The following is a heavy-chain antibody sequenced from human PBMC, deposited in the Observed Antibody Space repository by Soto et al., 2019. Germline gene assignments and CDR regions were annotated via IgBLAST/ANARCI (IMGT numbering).Heavy chain of an antibody. Sequence: QVQLQESGPGLVKPSETLSLTCTVSGGSVSGGSYYWNWIRQPPGKGLEWIGYIYFSGRTNYNPSLKTRVTISIASSKNQFSLKLTSATAADPAVYSCSRAVALGAEAAWGQGTTVTVSS. D-gene: IGHD2-15*01. CDR3: SRAVALGAEAA. J-gene: IGHJ6*02. CDR2: IYFSGRT. CDR1: GGSVSGGSYY. V-gene: IGHV4-61*01.